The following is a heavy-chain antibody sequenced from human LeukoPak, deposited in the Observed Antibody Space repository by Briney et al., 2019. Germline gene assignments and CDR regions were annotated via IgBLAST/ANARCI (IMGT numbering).Heavy chain of an antibody. J-gene: IGHJ5*02. D-gene: IGHD3-22*01. CDR1: DGSISSYY. CDR3: ARDRYDSVYNWFDP. CDR2: IYSSGST. Sequence: SETLSLTCTVSDGSISSYYWSWIRQPAGKGLEWIGRIYSSGSTNYNPSLKSRVTMSVDTSKNQFSLKLSSVTAADTAVYYCARDRYDSVYNWFDPWSQGTLVTVSS. V-gene: IGHV4-4*07.